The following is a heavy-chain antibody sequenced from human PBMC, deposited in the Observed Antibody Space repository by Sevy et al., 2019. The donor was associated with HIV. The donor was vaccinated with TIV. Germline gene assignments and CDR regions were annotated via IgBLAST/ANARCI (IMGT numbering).Heavy chain of an antibody. Sequence: SETLSLTCAVSGVSVSSDTYYWSWIRQPPGKGLEWIGYVYHTRSTNYNPSFNSRVTITVDTSKSQYALRLFSFAAADKAVYYCAREPYFFDKSCYYWDYWGQGALVTVSS. CDR2: VYHTRST. D-gene: IGHD3-22*01. J-gene: IGHJ4*02. CDR1: GVSVSSDTYY. CDR3: AREPYFFDKSCYYWDY. V-gene: IGHV4-61*01.